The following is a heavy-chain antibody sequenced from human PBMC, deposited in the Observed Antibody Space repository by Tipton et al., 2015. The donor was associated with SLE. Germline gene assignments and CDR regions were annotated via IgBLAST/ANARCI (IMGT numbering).Heavy chain of an antibody. J-gene: IGHJ6*02. Sequence: QSGPEVKKPGSSVKVSCKASGGTFSNYAISWVRQAPGQGLEWMGGIIPIFGTSNYAQKFQGRVTITADESTSTAYMELSSLRSEDTAVYYCAREKAAAYFYYYGMDVWGQGTTVTVSS. CDR3: AREKAAAYFYYYGMDV. V-gene: IGHV1-69*01. CDR1: GGTFSNYA. CDR2: IIPIFGTS. D-gene: IGHD6-13*01.